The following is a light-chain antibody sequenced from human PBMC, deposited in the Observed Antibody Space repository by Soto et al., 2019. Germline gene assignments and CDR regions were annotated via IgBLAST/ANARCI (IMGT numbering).Light chain of an antibody. Sequence: QAVVTQEPSLTVSPGGTVTLTCASSTGAVTSGFSPNWLQQKPGQSPRALIYSTSTRHSWTPARFSGSLLGGKAALTLSGVQPEDEADYYCLLSCGGVVVFGAGTKVTVL. J-gene: IGLJ2*01. CDR2: STS. CDR3: LLSCGGVVV. V-gene: IGLV7-43*01. CDR1: TGAVTSGFS.